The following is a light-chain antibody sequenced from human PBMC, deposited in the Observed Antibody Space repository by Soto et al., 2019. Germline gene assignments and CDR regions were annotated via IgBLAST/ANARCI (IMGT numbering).Light chain of an antibody. CDR3: QQYNKWPPIT. CDR2: GAS. Sequence: EIVMTQSPATLSVSPGERATLSCRASQSVSSDLAWYQQKPGQAPRLLISGASTRATGIPARFSGSGSGTEFTLIISSLQSEDSAVYYCQQYNKWPPITFGHGTRLEIQ. V-gene: IGKV3-15*01. CDR1: QSVSSD. J-gene: IGKJ5*01.